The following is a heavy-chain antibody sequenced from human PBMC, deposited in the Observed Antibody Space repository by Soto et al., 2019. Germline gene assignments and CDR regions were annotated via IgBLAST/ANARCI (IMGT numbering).Heavy chain of an antibody. V-gene: IGHV3-33*01. CDR1: GFTFSSFG. CDR2: MWYDGSNK. Sequence: GGSLRLSCAASGFTFSSFGMQWVRQAPGKGLEWLAVMWYDGSNKYYADSVKGRFTISRDNSKNTLYLQMNSLRAEDTAAYYCARVRRGTRQYSFDYWGQGALVTVSS. D-gene: IGHD3-16*01. J-gene: IGHJ4*02. CDR3: ARVRRGTRQYSFDY.